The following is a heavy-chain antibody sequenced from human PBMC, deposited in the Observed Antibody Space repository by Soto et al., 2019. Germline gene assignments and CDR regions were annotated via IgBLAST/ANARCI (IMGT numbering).Heavy chain of an antibody. J-gene: IGHJ3*02. V-gene: IGHV6-1*01. D-gene: IGHD2-2*01. CDR1: GDSVSRNSAA. CDR3: ARDLLIVVVPAARDAFDI. CDR2: TYYRSKWYN. Sequence: SQTLSLTCAISGDSVSRNSAAWNWIRQSPSRGLEWLGRTYYRSKWYNDYAVSVKSRITINPDTSKNQFSLQLNSVTPEDTAVYYCARDLLIVVVPAARDAFDIWGQGTMVTVSS.